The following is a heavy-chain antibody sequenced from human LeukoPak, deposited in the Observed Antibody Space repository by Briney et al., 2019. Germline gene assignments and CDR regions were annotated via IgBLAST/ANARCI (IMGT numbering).Heavy chain of an antibody. CDR3: VRRGDASSGWGDHDF. J-gene: IGHJ4*02. V-gene: IGHV3-23*01. Sequence: GGSLRLSCAASGFTFNRNAISWVRQAPGKGLEWVSTIGGSGDKTFYADSVKGRFTISKDNSKNMVHLQMNSLTGEDTALYYCVRRGDASSGWGDHDFWGQGALVTVSS. D-gene: IGHD6-19*01. CDR2: IGGSGDKT. CDR1: GFTFNRNA.